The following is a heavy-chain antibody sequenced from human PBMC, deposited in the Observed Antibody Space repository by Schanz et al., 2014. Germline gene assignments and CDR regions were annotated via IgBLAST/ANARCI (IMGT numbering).Heavy chain of an antibody. V-gene: IGHV3-30*18. J-gene: IGHJ4*02. CDR2: MSYDGSIK. Sequence: QVQLVESRGGVGQPGRSLRLSCAASGFTFSSYGMHWVRQAPGKGLEWVAAMSYDGSIKYYGDSVKGRFTISRDNSKNTLYLHMNTLRSEDTAVYYCAKDSTHIDIVLVPTAIDYWGQGTLVTVSS. D-gene: IGHD2-2*01. CDR1: GFTFSSYG. CDR3: AKDSTHIDIVLVPTAIDY.